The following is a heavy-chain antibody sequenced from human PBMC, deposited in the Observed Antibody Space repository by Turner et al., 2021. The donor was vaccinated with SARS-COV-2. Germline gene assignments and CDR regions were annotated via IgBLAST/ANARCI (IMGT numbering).Heavy chain of an antibody. CDR1: GYTFTIYY. V-gene: IGHV1-46*01. CDR3: ARDSSSGPLGY. D-gene: IGHD3-22*01. Sequence: QVQLVQSGAEVKKPGASVKVSCKASGYTFTIYYMHWVRQAPGQGLEWMGIINPSGGSTSYAQKFQGRVTMTRDTSTSTVYMELSSLRSEDTAVYYCARDSSSGPLGYWGQGTLVTVSS. J-gene: IGHJ4*02. CDR2: INPSGGST.